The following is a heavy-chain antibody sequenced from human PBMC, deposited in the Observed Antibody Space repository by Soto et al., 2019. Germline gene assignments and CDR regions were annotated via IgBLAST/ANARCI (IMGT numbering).Heavy chain of an antibody. J-gene: IGHJ6*03. V-gene: IGHV4-39*01. CDR2: MYDDGNT. CDR1: GDSISSSGYL. CDR3: ARHDYYYYYVDV. Sequence: SETLSLTCTVSGDSISSSGYLWGWIRLPPGKGLEWIGTMYDDGNTYYNPSLESRVTMSIDASKNNFSLKLNSVTAADTSVYYCARHDYYYYYVDVWGKGTTVTVSS.